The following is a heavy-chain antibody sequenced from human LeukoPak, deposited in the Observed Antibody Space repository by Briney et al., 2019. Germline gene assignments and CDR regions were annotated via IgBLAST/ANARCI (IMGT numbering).Heavy chain of an antibody. V-gene: IGHV5-51*01. J-gene: IGHJ5*02. CDR3: AKTTVTTKGWDWFDP. Sequence: GESLKISCKGSGYSFTSYWIGWVRQMPGKGLEWMGIIYPGDSDTRYSPSFRGQVTISADKSISTAYLQWSSLKASDTAMYYCAKTTVTTKGWDWFDPWGQGTLVTVSS. CDR1: GYSFTSYW. CDR2: IYPGDSDT. D-gene: IGHD4-17*01.